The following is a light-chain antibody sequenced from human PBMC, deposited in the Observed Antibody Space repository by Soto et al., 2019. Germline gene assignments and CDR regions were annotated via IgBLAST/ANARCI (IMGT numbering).Light chain of an antibody. CDR1: SSNIGAGYD. CDR2: VNS. CDR3: QSYDSSLSAVV. V-gene: IGLV1-40*01. Sequence: AVVTQPPSVSGAPGQRVTISCTGSSSNIGAGYDVHWYQQLPGTAPKLLIYVNSKRPSGVPDRFSGSKSGTSASLAITGLQAEDEADYYCQSYDSSLSAVVFGGGTKLTVL. J-gene: IGLJ2*01.